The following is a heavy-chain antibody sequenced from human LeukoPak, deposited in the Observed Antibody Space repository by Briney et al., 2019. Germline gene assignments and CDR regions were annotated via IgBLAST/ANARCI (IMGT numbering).Heavy chain of an antibody. CDR3: ARDYAEGWELRRSYFDY. J-gene: IGHJ4*02. D-gene: IGHD1-26*01. Sequence: PSETLSLACTVYGGSIKNYYWTWIRQPPGKGLEWIGYIHDSGSTNYNPSLKSRVTISVDTSKNLFSLKLNSVTAADTAVYYCARDYAEGWELRRSYFDYWGQRALVTVSS. CDR1: GGSIKNYY. V-gene: IGHV4-59*01. CDR2: IHDSGST.